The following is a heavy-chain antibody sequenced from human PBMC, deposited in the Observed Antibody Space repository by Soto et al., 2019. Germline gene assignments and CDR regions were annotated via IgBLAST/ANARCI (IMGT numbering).Heavy chain of an antibody. D-gene: IGHD5-12*01. CDR3: ARVVDVDIVATMIFDY. V-gene: IGHV4-59*01. CDR1: GGSISSYY. CDR2: IYYSGST. Sequence: SETLSLTCTVSGGSISSYYWSWIRQPPGKGLEWIGYIYYSGSTNYNPSLKSRVTISVDTSKNQFSLKLSSVTAADTAVYYCARVVDVDIVATMIFDYWGQGTLVTVSS. J-gene: IGHJ4*02.